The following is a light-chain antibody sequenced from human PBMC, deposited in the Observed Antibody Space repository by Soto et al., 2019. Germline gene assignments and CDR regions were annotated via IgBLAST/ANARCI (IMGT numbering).Light chain of an antibody. J-gene: IGLJ1*01. Sequence: QSALTQPASVSGSPVQAITVSCSGTSSDIGAHNFVSWYQQHPGKAPKLIIYEVINRPSGVSDRFSGSKSGNTASLTISGLQSEDEADYYCNSYTTSNTFVFXSGTKVTVL. V-gene: IGLV2-14*03. CDR2: EVI. CDR3: NSYTTSNTFV. CDR1: SSDIGAHNF.